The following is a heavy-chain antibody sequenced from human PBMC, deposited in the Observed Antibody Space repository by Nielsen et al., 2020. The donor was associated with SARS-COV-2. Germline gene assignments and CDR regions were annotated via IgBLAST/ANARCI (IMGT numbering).Heavy chain of an antibody. CDR1: GFTFSSYS. CDR2: ISSSSSYI. CDR3: AMWGPNTQDAFDI. D-gene: IGHD3-16*01. Sequence: GKSLKISCAASGFTFSSYSMNWVRQAPGKGLEWVSSISSSSSYIYYADSVKGRFTISRDNAKNSLYLQMNSLRAEDTAVYYCAMWGPNTQDAFDIWGQGTMVTVSS. J-gene: IGHJ3*02. V-gene: IGHV3-21*01.